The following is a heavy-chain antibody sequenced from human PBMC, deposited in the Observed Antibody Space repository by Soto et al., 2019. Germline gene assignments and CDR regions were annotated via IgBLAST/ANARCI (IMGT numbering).Heavy chain of an antibody. V-gene: IGHV4-4*02. D-gene: IGHD2-15*01. CDR2: IYHSGTT. CDR3: ARDSRYCTDSGCSIMRDAFDV. Sequence: QVLLQESGPGLVKPSGTLSLTCTVSLFSVTINKYWSWFRHSPGNPLGGIGEIYHSGTTYYNPSLSSRVSMSMDKSKNQISLILTSVTAADTAVYYCARDSRYCTDSGCSIMRDAFDVWGQGTLVTVSS. J-gene: IGHJ3*01. CDR1: LFSVTINKY.